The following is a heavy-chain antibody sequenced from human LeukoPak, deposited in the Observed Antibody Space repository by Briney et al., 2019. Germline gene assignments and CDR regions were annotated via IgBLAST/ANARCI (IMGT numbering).Heavy chain of an antibody. V-gene: IGHV3-33*01. J-gene: IGHJ4*02. Sequence: GRSLRLSCAASGFTFSSYGMHWVRQAPGKGLEWVAVIWYDGSNKYYADSVKGRFTISRDNSKNTLYLQMNSLRAEDTAVYYCATGSTDTRFDYWGQGTLVTVSS. D-gene: IGHD3-10*01. CDR1: GFTFSSYG. CDR2: IWYDGSNK. CDR3: ATGSTDTRFDY.